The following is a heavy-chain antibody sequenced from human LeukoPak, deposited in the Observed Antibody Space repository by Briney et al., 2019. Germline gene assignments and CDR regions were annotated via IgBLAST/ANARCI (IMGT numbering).Heavy chain of an antibody. CDR3: AKSTGLRFLEWFSFDP. J-gene: IGHJ5*02. Sequence: GGSLRLSCAASGFTFSSYGMHWVRQAPGKGLEWVAVISYDGSNKYYADSVKGRFTISRDNSKNTLYLQMNSLRAEDTAVYYCAKSTGLRFLEWFSFDPWGQGTLVTVSS. CDR1: GFTFSSYG. V-gene: IGHV3-30*18. CDR2: ISYDGSNK. D-gene: IGHD3-3*01.